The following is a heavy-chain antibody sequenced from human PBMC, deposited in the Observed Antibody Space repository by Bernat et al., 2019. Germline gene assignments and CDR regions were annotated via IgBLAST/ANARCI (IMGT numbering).Heavy chain of an antibody. CDR3: ARGTSTSAPYMDV. CDR1: GFIFSSYE. J-gene: IGHJ6*03. V-gene: IGHV3-48*03. Sequence: EVHLVESGGRLVQPGGSLRLSCGASGFIFSSYEMNWVRQGPGKGLEWVSYISSSSSYTNYADSVKGRFTISRDNAKNSLYLQMNSLRAEDTAVYYCARGTSTSAPYMDVWGKGTTVTVSS. CDR2: ISSSSSYT.